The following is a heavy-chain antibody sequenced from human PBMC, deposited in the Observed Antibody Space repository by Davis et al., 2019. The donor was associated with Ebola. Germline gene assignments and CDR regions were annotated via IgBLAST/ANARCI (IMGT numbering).Heavy chain of an antibody. CDR2: MNPNSGGT. CDR3: ARGVGSSWFDY. D-gene: IGHD6-13*01. CDR1: GYTFTGQY. J-gene: IGHJ4*02. Sequence: ASVKVSCKASGYTFTGQYMHWVRQAPGQGLEWMGWMNPNSGGTHYAQKFQGRVTMTRDTSISTAYMELSRLISDDTAVYYCARGVGSSWFDYWGQGTLVTVSS. V-gene: IGHV1-2*02.